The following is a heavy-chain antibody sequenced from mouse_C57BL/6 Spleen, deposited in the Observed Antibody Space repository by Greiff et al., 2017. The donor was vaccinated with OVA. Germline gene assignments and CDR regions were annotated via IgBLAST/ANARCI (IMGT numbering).Heavy chain of an antibody. Sequence: VQLKESGPGLVKPSQSLSLTCSVTGYSITSGYYWNWIRQFPGNKLEWMGYISYDGSNNYNPSLKNRISITRDTSKNQFFLKLNSVTTEDTATYYCARDYYGSSYVGYAMDYWGQGTSVTVSS. CDR1: GYSITSGYY. CDR2: ISYDGSN. J-gene: IGHJ4*01. V-gene: IGHV3-6*01. CDR3: ARDYYGSSYVGYAMDY. D-gene: IGHD1-1*01.